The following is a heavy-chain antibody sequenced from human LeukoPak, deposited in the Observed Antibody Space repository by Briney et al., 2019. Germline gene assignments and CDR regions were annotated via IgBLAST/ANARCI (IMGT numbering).Heavy chain of an antibody. Sequence: PGGSLRLSCAASGFTFSTYYMSWVRQAPGKGLEWVSSISTSSSYIYYADSVKGRFTISRDNAKNSLYLQMNSLRAEDTAVYYCARAGIVGATTFDYWGQGTLVTVSS. D-gene: IGHD1-26*01. J-gene: IGHJ4*02. V-gene: IGHV3-21*01. CDR3: ARAGIVGATTFDY. CDR2: ISTSSSYI. CDR1: GFTFSTYY.